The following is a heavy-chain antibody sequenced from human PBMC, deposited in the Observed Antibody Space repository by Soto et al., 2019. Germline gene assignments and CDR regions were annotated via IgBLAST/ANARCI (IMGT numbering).Heavy chain of an antibody. D-gene: IGHD2-15*01. Sequence: SVKVSCKASGFTFTSSAMQWVRQARGQRLEWIGWIVVGSGNTNYAQKFQERVTITRDMSTSTAYMELSSLRSEDTAVYYCAADGSGYYYYGMDVWGQGTTVTVS. CDR1: GFTFTSSA. V-gene: IGHV1-58*02. J-gene: IGHJ6*02. CDR2: IVVGSGNT. CDR3: AADGSGYYYYGMDV.